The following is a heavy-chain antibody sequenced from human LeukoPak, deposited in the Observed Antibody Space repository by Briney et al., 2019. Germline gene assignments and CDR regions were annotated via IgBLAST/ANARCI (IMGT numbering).Heavy chain of an antibody. Sequence: PGGSLRLSCAASGFAFSSYEMNWVRQAPGKGLEWVSYISSGSTIYYADSVKGRFTISRDNAKNSLYLQMNSLRAEDTAVYYCARAPRGWGQGTLVTVSS. CDR2: ISSGSTI. CDR3: ARAPRG. V-gene: IGHV3-48*03. J-gene: IGHJ4*02. CDR1: GFAFSSYE.